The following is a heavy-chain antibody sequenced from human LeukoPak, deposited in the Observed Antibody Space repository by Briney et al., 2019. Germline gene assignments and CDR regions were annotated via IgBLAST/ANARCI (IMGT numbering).Heavy chain of an antibody. V-gene: IGHV1-2*02. CDR3: ARSLFVATATYFDY. Sequence: GASVKVSCKASGYTFTGYYMHWVRQAPGQGLEWMGWINPNSGGTNYAQKFQGRVTMTRDTSIGTAYMELSRLRSDDTAVYYCARSLFVATATYFDYWGQGTLVTVSS. CDR2: INPNSGGT. D-gene: IGHD5-12*01. CDR1: GYTFTGYY. J-gene: IGHJ4*02.